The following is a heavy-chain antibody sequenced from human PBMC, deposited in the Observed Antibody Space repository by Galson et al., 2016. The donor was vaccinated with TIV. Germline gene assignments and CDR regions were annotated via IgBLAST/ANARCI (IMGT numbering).Heavy chain of an antibody. CDR2: INGNGIAT. J-gene: IGHJ4*02. D-gene: IGHD2-15*01. V-gene: IGHV3-20*04. CDR3: AREFFCGGTCYYFDR. Sequence: SLRLSCAASGFNFGYYGFSWLRQAPGKGLEWVANINGNGIATSYAGSLKGRFTISRDNAKNSLFLQMTSLGVEDTALYFCAREFFCGGTCYYFDRWGQGALVSVSS. CDR1: GFNFGYYG.